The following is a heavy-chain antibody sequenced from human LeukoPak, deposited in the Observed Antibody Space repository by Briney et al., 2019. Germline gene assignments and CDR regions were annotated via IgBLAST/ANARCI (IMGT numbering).Heavy chain of an antibody. CDR2: INPTGGST. CDR1: GYTFPSYF. D-gene: IGHD6-6*01. CDR3: ARTAARRFDY. Sequence: ASVKVSCKASGYTFPSYFMHWVRQVPGQGLEWMGIINPTGGSTTYAQKFQGRVTMTRDTSTSTVYMELSSLRSDDTAVYYCARTAARRFDYWGQGTLVTVSS. V-gene: IGHV1-46*01. J-gene: IGHJ4*02.